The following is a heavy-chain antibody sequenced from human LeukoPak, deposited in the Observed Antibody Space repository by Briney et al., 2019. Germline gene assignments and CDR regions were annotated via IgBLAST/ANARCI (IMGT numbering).Heavy chain of an antibody. V-gene: IGHV3-23*01. Sequence: GGSLRLSCAASGFTFSSYAMSWVRQAPGKGLEWVSTISGSGGSTYYADSVKGRFTISRDNAKNSLYLQMNSLRAEDTAVYYCAKDSSGYYPDYWGQGTLVTVSS. CDR3: AKDSSGYYPDY. CDR1: GFTFSSYA. D-gene: IGHD3-22*01. J-gene: IGHJ4*02. CDR2: ISGSGGST.